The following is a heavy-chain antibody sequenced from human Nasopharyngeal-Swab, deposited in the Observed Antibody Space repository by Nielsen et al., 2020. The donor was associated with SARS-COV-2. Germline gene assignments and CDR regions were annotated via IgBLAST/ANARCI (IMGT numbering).Heavy chain of an antibody. CDR2: IWYDGSNK. D-gene: IGHD3-10*01. CDR3: ARDRTMVRGEFMIDP. J-gene: IGHJ5*02. V-gene: IGHV3-33*01. Sequence: GESLKISCAASGFTFSSYGMHWVRQAPGKGLEWVAVIWYDGSNKYYADSVKGRFTISRDNSKNTLYLQMNSLRAEDTAVYYCARDRTMVRGEFMIDPWGQGTLVTVPS. CDR1: GFTFSSYG.